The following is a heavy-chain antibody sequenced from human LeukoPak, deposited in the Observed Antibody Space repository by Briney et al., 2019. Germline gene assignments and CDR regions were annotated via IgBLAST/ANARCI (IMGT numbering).Heavy chain of an antibody. D-gene: IGHD3-3*01. CDR3: ARDYFSANRYDFWSGYGMDV. Sequence: ASVKVSCKASGYTFTGYYMHWVRQAPGQGLEWMGWINPNSGGTNYAQKFQGRVTMTRDTSISTAYMELSRLRSDDTAVYYCARDYFSANRYDFWSGYGMDVWGQGTTVTVSS. CDR1: GYTFTGYY. V-gene: IGHV1-2*02. J-gene: IGHJ6*02. CDR2: INPNSGGT.